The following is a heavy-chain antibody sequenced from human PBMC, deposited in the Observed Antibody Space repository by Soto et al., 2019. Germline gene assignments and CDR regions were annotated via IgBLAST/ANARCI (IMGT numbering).Heavy chain of an antibody. V-gene: IGHV1-3*01. CDR2: INAGNGNT. CDR1: ENTFNTYS. J-gene: IGHJ6*02. Sequence: ASVKVSCKASENTFNTYSLHWVRQAPGQRLEWMGWINAGNGNTKYSQKFQGRVTITRDTSASTAYMELSSLRSEDTAVYYCARDPSYYGMDVWGQGTTVTVSS. CDR3: ARDPSYYGMDV.